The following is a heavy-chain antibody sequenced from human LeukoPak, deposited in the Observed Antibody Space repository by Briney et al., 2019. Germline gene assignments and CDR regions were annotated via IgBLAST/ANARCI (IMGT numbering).Heavy chain of an antibody. Sequence: HGESLKISCKGSGYSFTSYWIGWVRQMPGKGLEWMGIIYSGDSDTRYSPSFQGQVTISADKSISAAYLQWSSLKASDTAMYYCARQQRGYYRGWNWFDPWGQGTLVTVSS. CDR2: IYSGDSDT. J-gene: IGHJ5*02. CDR3: ARQQRGYYRGWNWFDP. CDR1: GYSFTSYW. V-gene: IGHV5-51*01. D-gene: IGHD3-22*01.